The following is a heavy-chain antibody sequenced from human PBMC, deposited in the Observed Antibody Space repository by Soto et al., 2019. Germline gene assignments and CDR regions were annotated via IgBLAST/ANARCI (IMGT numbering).Heavy chain of an antibody. CDR2: IYYSGST. Sequence: ASETLSLTCTVSGGSISSYYWSWIRQPPGKGLEWIGYIYYSGSTNYNPSLKSRVTISVDTSKNQFSLKLSSVTAADTAVYYCARGSSSWYSNYFDYWGQGTLVTVSS. J-gene: IGHJ4*02. CDR3: ARGSSSWYSNYFDY. D-gene: IGHD6-13*01. V-gene: IGHV4-59*01. CDR1: GGSISSYY.